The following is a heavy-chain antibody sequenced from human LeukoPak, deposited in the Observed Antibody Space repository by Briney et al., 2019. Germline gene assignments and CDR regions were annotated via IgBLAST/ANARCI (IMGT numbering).Heavy chain of an antibody. CDR3: AKDPDCTSGICYTFFDY. D-gene: IGHD2-8*01. CDR2: ISISGGST. J-gene: IGHJ4*02. V-gene: IGHV3-23*01. CDR1: GITFSSYA. Sequence: PGGSLRLSCADSGITFSSYAMSWVRQAPGKGLEWVSGISISGGSTFYADSVKGRFTISRDNSKNTLYLQMNSLRAEDTAVYYCAKDPDCTSGICYTFFDYWGQGTLVTVSS.